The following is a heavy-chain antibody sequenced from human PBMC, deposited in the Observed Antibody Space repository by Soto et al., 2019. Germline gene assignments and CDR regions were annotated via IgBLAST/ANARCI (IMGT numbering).Heavy chain of an antibody. J-gene: IGHJ6*02. CDR1: GFTFSSYA. CDR3: AKDRYGGNWGSYYYGMDV. Sequence: EVQLLESGGGLVQPGGSLRLSCAASGFTFSSYAMSWVRQAPGKGLEWVSAISGSGVSTYYADSVKGRFTISRDNSKNTLYLQMNSLRAEDTAVYYCAKDRYGGNWGSYYYGMDVWGQGTTVTVSS. CDR2: ISGSGVST. D-gene: IGHD7-27*01. V-gene: IGHV3-23*01.